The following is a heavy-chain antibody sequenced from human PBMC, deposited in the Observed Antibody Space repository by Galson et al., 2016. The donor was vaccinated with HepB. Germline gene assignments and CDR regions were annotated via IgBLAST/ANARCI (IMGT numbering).Heavy chain of an antibody. CDR1: GFTFSTYS. CDR3: ARGLEQPVGHFDV. CDR2: LSSRFGTI. D-gene: IGHD1/OR15-1a*01. Sequence: LRLSCAASGFTFSTYSMNRVRQRPGKALEWLSHLSSRFGTIFYADSVMGRFTSSRDNGKDSVFLQLNGLRDDDTALYYCARGLEQPVGHFDVWGQGTLVTVSS. V-gene: IGHV3-48*02. J-gene: IGHJ4*02.